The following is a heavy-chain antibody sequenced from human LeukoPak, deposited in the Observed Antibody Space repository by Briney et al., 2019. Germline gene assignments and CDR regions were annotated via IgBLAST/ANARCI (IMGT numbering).Heavy chain of an antibody. Sequence: ASVKVSCKASGYTFTGYCMHWVRQAPGQGLEWMGMMFPSGGTLGYAQKFQGRLTLDRDMSTSTVYMELRSLTSDDSAIYYCASAIDKTIYGAPIPAFWGQGTLVTVSS. D-gene: IGHD3-3*01. CDR2: MFPSGGTL. CDR1: GYTFTGYC. CDR3: ASAIDKTIYGAPIPAF. J-gene: IGHJ4*02. V-gene: IGHV1-46*01.